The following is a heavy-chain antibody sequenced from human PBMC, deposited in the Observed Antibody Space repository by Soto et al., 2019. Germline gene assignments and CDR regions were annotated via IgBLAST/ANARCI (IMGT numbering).Heavy chain of an antibody. Sequence: PSETLSLTCAVSGGSISSSNWWSWVRQPPGKGLEWIGEIYHSGSTNYNPSLKSRVTISVDKSKNQFSLKLSSVTAADTAVYYCARGAGAATDYYYYGMDVWGQGTTVTVSS. J-gene: IGHJ6*02. CDR3: ARGAGAATDYYYYGMDV. CDR2: IYHSGST. CDR1: GGSISSSNW. V-gene: IGHV4-4*02. D-gene: IGHD1-26*01.